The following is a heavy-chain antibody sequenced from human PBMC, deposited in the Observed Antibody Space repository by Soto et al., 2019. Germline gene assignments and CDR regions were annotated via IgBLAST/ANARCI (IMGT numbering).Heavy chain of an antibody. V-gene: IGHV4-39*01. CDR1: GGSISSSSYY. J-gene: IGHJ4*02. CDR3: ASWGGYCSSTSCYYFDY. D-gene: IGHD2-2*01. Sequence: SETLSLTCTVSGGSISSSSYYWGWIRQPPGKGLEWIGSIYYSGSTYYNPSLKSRVTISVDTSKNQFSLKLGSVTAADTTVYYCASWGGYCSSTSCYYFDYWGQGTLVTVSS. CDR2: IYYSGST.